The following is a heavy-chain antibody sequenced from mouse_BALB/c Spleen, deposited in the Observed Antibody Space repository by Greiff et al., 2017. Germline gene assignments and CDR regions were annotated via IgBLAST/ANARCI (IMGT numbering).Heavy chain of an antibody. CDR1: GFTFSSYG. CDR3: ANPRYYRYAH. V-gene: IGHV5-6-3*01. J-gene: IGHJ3*01. Sequence: EVHLVESGGGLVQPGGSLKLSCAASGFTFSSYGMSWVRQTPDKRLELVATINSNGGSTYYPDSVKGRFTISRDNAKNTLYLQMSSLKSEDTAMYYCANPRYYRYAHWGQGTLVTVSA. D-gene: IGHD2-14*01. CDR2: INSNGGST.